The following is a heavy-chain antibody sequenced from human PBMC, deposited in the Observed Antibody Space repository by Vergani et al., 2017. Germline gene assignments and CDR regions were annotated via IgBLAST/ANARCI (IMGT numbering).Heavy chain of an antibody. CDR3: ARDSRYCSSTSCYVGRDWFDP. V-gene: IGHV1-46*01. CDR1: GYTFTSYY. CDR2: INLSGGST. J-gene: IGHJ5*02. D-gene: IGHD2-2*01. Sequence: QVQLVQSGAEVKKPGASVKVSCKASGYTFTSYYMHWVRQAPGQGLEWMGIINLSGGSTTYAQKFQGRVTMTRDTSTSTVYMELSSLRSEDTAVYYCARDSRYCSSTSCYVGRDWFDPWGQGTLVTVSS.